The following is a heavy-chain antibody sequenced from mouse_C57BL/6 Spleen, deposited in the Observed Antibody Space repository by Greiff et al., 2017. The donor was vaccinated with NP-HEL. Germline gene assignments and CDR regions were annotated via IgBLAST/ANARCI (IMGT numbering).Heavy chain of an antibody. V-gene: IGHV5-4*01. CDR3: AREPDMYDYDGGYYFDY. D-gene: IGHD2-4*01. Sequence: DVKLVESGGGLVKPGGSLKLSCAASGFTFSSYAMSWVRQTPEKRLEWVATISDGGSYTYYPDNVKGRFTISRDNAKNNLYLQMSHLKSEDTAMYYCAREPDMYDYDGGYYFDYWGQGTTLTVSS. CDR1: GFTFSSYA. CDR2: ISDGGSYT. J-gene: IGHJ2*01.